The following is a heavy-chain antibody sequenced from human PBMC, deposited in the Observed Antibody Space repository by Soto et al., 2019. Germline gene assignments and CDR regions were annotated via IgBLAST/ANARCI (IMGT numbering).Heavy chain of an antibody. V-gene: IGHV3-23*01. CDR3: ARPPVGMTMKLVAFDI. J-gene: IGHJ3*02. CDR1: GCTFINYA. D-gene: IGHD3-22*01. CDR2: IGGGGVPT. Sequence: PGGSIRVSWAAAGCTFINYAMSWVSKTTGKGLEWVSAIGGGGVPTYHADSVKGRFTISRDNLRNTLYLQMNSLRVEDTGVYHCARPPVGMTMKLVAFDIWGQGTKVTVS.